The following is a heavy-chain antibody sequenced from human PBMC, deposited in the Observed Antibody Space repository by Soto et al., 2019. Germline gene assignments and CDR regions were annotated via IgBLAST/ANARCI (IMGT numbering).Heavy chain of an antibody. CDR2: ISYDGSNK. CDR3: AKRIAVAEPFDY. Sequence: SGGSLRLSCAASGFTFSSYGMHWVRQAPGKGLEWVAVISYDGSNKYYADSVKGRFTISRDNSKNTLYLQMNSLRAEDTAVYYCAKRIAVAEPFDYWGQGTLVTVSS. D-gene: IGHD6-19*01. CDR1: GFTFSSYG. J-gene: IGHJ4*02. V-gene: IGHV3-30*18.